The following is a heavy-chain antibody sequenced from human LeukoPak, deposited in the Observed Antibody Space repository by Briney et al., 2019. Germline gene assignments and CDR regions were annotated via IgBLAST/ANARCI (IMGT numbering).Heavy chain of an antibody. CDR1: GFSFSSYS. Sequence: GGSLRLSCAASGFSFSSYSMNWVRQAPGKGLEWVSYISSGSSTMYYADSVKGRFTISRDNAKNSLYLQMNSLRDEDTAVFYCARADGYNRKFDYWGQGTLVTVSS. CDR2: ISSGSSTM. J-gene: IGHJ4*02. CDR3: ARADGYNRKFDY. D-gene: IGHD5-24*01. V-gene: IGHV3-48*02.